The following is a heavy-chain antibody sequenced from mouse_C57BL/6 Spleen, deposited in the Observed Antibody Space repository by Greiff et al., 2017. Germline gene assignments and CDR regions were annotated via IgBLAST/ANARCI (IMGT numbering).Heavy chain of an antibody. J-gene: IGHJ1*03. Sequence: QVQLQQPGAELVKPGASVKLSCKASGYTFTSYWMHWVKQRPGQGLEWIGMIHPNSGSTNYNEKFKSKATLTVDKSSSTAYMQLSSLTAEDSAVYDCAGITTVDWYFDVWGTGTTVTVSS. CDR1: GYTFTSYW. CDR3: AGITTVDWYFDV. D-gene: IGHD1-1*01. CDR2: IHPNSGST. V-gene: IGHV1-64*01.